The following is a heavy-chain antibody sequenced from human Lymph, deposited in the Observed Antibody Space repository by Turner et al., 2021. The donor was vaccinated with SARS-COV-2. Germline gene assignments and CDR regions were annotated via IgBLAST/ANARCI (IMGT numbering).Heavy chain of an antibody. CDR3: ARGPPDFPYYFDY. CDR2: ITFTSSYI. J-gene: IGHJ4*02. D-gene: IGHD2-21*02. CDR1: GFTFSSYS. V-gene: IGHV3-21*01. Sequence: EVQLVESGGGLVKPGGSLRLSCPASGFTFSSYSMNWVRQAPGKGLEWFSSITFTSSYIYYADSVKGRFTISRDNAKNSLYLQMNSLRAEDTAVYYCARGPPDFPYYFDYWGQGTLVTVSS.